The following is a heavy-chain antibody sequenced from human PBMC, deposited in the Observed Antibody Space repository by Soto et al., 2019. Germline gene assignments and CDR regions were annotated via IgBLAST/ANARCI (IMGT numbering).Heavy chain of an antibody. D-gene: IGHD1-1*01. Sequence: SETLSLTCTVSGGSISSGGYYWIWIRQHPGKGLEWIGYIYYSGSTYYNPSLKSRVTISVDTSKNQFSLKLSSVTAADTTVYYCARVMGSGGNVQMGYYYYGMDVWGQGTTVTVSS. V-gene: IGHV4-31*03. CDR3: ARVMGSGGNVQMGYYYYGMDV. J-gene: IGHJ6*02. CDR1: GGSISSGGYY. CDR2: IYYSGST.